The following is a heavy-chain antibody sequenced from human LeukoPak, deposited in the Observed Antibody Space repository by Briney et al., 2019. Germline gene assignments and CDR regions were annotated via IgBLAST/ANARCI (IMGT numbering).Heavy chain of an antibody. D-gene: IGHD1-1*01. Sequence: GGSLRLSCAASGFTFSSYGMHWVRQAPGKGLEWVAVIWYDGSNKYYADSVKGRFTISRDNSKNTLYLQMNSLRAEDTAVYYCARESNDHDAFDIWGQGTMVTVSS. J-gene: IGHJ3*02. V-gene: IGHV3-33*01. CDR2: IWYDGSNK. CDR3: ARESNDHDAFDI. CDR1: GFTFSSYG.